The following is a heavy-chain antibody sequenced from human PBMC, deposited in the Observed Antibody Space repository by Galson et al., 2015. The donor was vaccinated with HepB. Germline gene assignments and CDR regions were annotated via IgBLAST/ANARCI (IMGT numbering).Heavy chain of an antibody. J-gene: IGHJ6*03. CDR1: GYTFTSYD. CDR3: ARVPRYCSSTSCNYYYYYMDV. D-gene: IGHD2-2*01. CDR2: MNPNSGNT. V-gene: IGHV1-8*01. Sequence: SVKVSCKASGYTFTSYDINWVRQATGQGLEWMGWMNPNSGNTGYAQKFQGRVTMTRNTSISTAYMELSSLRSEDTAVYYCARVPRYCSSTSCNYYYYYMDVWGKGTTVTVSS.